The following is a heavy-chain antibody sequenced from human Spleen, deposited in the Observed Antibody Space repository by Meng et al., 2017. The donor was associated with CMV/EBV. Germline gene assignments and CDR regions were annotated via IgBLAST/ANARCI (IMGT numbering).Heavy chain of an antibody. CDR3: ARLRPDSSGYNRDFEY. V-gene: IGHV5-51*01. J-gene: IGHJ4*02. CDR2: IYPGDSDT. Sequence: GESLKISCKGSGYRFSTYWIGWVRQMPRKGLEWMGIIYPGDSDTRYSPSFQGQVTISVDKSINTAYLQWSSLKASDTAMYYRARLRPDSSGYNRDFEYWGQGTLVTVSS. CDR1: GYRFSTYW. D-gene: IGHD3-22*01.